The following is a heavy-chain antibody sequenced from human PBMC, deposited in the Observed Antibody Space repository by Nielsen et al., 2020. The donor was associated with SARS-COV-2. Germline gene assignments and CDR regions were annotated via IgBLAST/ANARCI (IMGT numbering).Heavy chain of an antibody. CDR3: ARSRYWAFDY. J-gene: IGHJ4*02. D-gene: IGHD2-15*01. V-gene: IGHV3-7*05. Sequence: GESLKISCAASGFAFSNDWMTWVRQAPGKGLEWVANIKEDGSVQHYVDSVRGRFIISRDNAKNSLYMQMNSPRVEDTAVYYCARSRYWAFDYWGQGALVTVSS. CDR2: IKEDGSVQ. CDR1: GFAFSNDW.